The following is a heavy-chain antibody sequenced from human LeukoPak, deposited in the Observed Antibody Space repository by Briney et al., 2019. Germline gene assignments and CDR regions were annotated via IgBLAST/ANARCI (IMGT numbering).Heavy chain of an antibody. V-gene: IGHV3-7*03. CDR2: IHQNGGTE. CDR3: ARDLSSRDAF. Sequence: PGGSLRLSCAASGFTVSNYWMSWVRQAPGEGLEWVACIHQNGGTEYYVDSVKGRLAISRDNSKNSLHLQMSSLTVEDTAVYYCARDLSSRDAFWGQGTLVNVSS. D-gene: IGHD6-13*01. CDR1: GFTVSNYW. J-gene: IGHJ4*02.